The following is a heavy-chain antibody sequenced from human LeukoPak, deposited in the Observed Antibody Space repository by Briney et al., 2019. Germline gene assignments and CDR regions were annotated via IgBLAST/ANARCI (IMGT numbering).Heavy chain of an antibody. CDR3: ARDFTPVMYCSSTSCLGWFDP. V-gene: IGHV1-2*02. CDR2: INPNSGGT. CDR1: GYTFTGYY. D-gene: IGHD2-2*01. Sequence: ASVKVSCKASGYTFTGYYMHWVRQAPGQGLEWMGWINPNSGGTNYAQKFQGRVTMTRDTSISTAYMELSRLRSDDTAVYYCARDFTPVMYCSSTSCLGWFDPWGQGTLVTVSS. J-gene: IGHJ5*02.